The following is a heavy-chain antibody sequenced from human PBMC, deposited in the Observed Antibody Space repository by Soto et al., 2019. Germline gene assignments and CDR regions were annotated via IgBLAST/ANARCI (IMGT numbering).Heavy chain of an antibody. CDR1: GYTFTGYY. V-gene: IGHV1-2*02. D-gene: IGHD3-22*01. CDR3: ARGDYYYDSSGYQYYFDY. CDR2: INPNSGGT. J-gene: IGHJ4*02. Sequence: SVKVSFKASGYTFTGYYMHWVRQAPGQGLEWMGWINPNSGGTNYAQKFQGRVTMTRDTSISTAYMELSRLRSDDTAVYYCARGDYYYDSSGYQYYFDYWGQGTLVTVSS.